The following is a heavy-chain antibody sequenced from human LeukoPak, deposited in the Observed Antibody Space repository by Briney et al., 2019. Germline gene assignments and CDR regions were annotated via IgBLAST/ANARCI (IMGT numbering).Heavy chain of an antibody. CDR2: IYYSGST. Sequence: SETLSLTCTVSGGSISSYYWSWIRQPPGKGLEWIGYIYYSGSTNYNPSLKSRVTISVDTSKNQFSLKLSSVTAADTAVYYCARSPPTTVTTSRYWYFDLWGRGTLVTASS. V-gene: IGHV4-59*01. CDR1: GGSISSYY. D-gene: IGHD4-17*01. CDR3: ARSPPTTVTTSRYWYFDL. J-gene: IGHJ2*01.